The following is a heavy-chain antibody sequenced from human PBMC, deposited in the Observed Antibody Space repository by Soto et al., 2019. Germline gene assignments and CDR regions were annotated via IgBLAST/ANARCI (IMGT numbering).Heavy chain of an antibody. Sequence: SETQSLTCAASGTSMSSGYYYSSWVPRPPGKCLEWIGYSYYSGSNYYTPTLKRRVTIAVDTSKNPFSLKLSSVTAADTAVYYCARVDVPTNWFDPWGQGTLVTVSS. CDR1: GTSMSSGYYY. CDR3: ARVDVPTNWFDP. V-gene: IGHV4-30-4*01. J-gene: IGHJ5*02. CDR2: SYYSGSN. D-gene: IGHD2-2*01.